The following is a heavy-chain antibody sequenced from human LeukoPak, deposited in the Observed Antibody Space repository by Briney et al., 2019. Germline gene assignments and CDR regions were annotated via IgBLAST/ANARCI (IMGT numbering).Heavy chain of an antibody. CDR1: GFALSTYW. Sequence: PGGSLRLSCVASGFALSTYWMDWVSQAPEKGPVWISHISGDGSRTSYGDSVKGRFTIFRDNAKNTLYWQMNSLRAEDTAVYYCGRNRGYDALDYWGQGTLVTVSS. V-gene: IGHV3-74*01. D-gene: IGHD5-12*01. J-gene: IGHJ4*02. CDR3: GRNRGYDALDY. CDR2: ISGDGSRT.